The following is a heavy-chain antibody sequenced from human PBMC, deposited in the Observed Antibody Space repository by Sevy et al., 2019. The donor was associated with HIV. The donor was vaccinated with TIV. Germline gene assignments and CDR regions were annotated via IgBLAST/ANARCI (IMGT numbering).Heavy chain of an antibody. CDR1: GFSFSSYG. D-gene: IGHD4-4*01. Sequence: GGSLRLSCVASGFSFSSYGMHWVRQAPGKGLEWVALISYHGTNKYYGDSVRGRFTVSRDNSRNTLYLQMDSLRAEDTAVYFCARDKDYSNYLPDYWGQGTLVTVSS. V-gene: IGHV3-30*03. J-gene: IGHJ4*02. CDR3: ARDKDYSNYLPDY. CDR2: ISYHGTNK.